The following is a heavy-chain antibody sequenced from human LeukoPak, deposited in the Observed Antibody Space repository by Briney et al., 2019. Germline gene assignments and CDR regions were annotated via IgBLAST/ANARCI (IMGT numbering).Heavy chain of an antibody. Sequence: PGGSLRLSCAASGFTVSSNYMSWVRQAPGKGLEWVSVIYSGGSTYYADSVKGRFTISRDNSKNTLYLQMNSLSAGDTAVYYCGRAQWGTKKFYYDSNHYYASPRGQGTLVTVSS. V-gene: IGHV3-66*01. CDR3: GRAQWGTKKFYYDSNHYYASP. J-gene: IGHJ4*02. CDR2: IYSGGST. D-gene: IGHD3-22*01. CDR1: GFTVSSNY.